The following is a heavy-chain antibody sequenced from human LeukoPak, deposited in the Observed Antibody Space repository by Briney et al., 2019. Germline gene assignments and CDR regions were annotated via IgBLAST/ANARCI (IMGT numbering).Heavy chain of an antibody. CDR1: GFTFSSYA. V-gene: IGHV3-23*01. J-gene: IGHJ4*02. D-gene: IGHD6-19*01. Sequence: GGSLRLSCAASGFTFSSYAMSWVRQAPGKGLEWVSAISGSGGSTYYADSVKGRFTISRDNSKNTLYLQMNSLRAEDTAVYYCAKDLEYSSGWSGFRPTHFDYWGQGTLVTVSS. CDR3: AKDLEYSSGWSGFRPTHFDY. CDR2: ISGSGGST.